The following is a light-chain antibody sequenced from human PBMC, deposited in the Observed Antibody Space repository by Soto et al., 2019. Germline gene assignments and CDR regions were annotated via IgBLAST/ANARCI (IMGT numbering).Light chain of an antibody. CDR1: QTISKY. CDR3: HQSFSTPVYT. Sequence: DIQLTQSPSSVSASIGDRVTISCRASQTISKYLNWYQQKPGKAPKLLIYAASTLQSGVPSRFSGGGFGTDFTLTISSLQPEDFATYYCHQSFSTPVYTFGQGTKLEI. J-gene: IGKJ2*01. CDR2: AAS. V-gene: IGKV1-39*01.